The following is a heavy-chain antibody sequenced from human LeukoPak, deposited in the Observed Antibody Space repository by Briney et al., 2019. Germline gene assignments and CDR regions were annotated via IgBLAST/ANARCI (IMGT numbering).Heavy chain of an antibody. Sequence: GGSLRLSCVASGFTFNSYSMNWVRQAPGKGLEWVSCISSTSRYIYYADSVKGRFTISRDNAKNSVYLQMNSLRAEDTAVYYCTRAVAAYDFSPGYWGQGTLLTVSS. CDR2: ISSTSRYI. J-gene: IGHJ4*02. CDR3: TRAVAAYDFSPGY. CDR1: GFTFNSYS. V-gene: IGHV3-21*01. D-gene: IGHD3/OR15-3a*01.